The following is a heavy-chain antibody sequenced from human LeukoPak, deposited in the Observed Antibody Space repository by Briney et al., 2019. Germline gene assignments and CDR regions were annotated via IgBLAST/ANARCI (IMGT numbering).Heavy chain of an antibody. CDR2: IYSSGST. D-gene: IGHD4-17*01. Sequence: SQTLSLTCTVSGGSISSGGYYWSWIRQHPGKGLEWIGYIYSSGSTYYNPSLKSRVTISVDTSKNQFSLKLSSVTAADTAVYYCATLRTTVTRALDYWGQGTLVTVSS. CDR3: ATLRTTVTRALDY. CDR1: GGSISSGGYY. V-gene: IGHV4-31*03. J-gene: IGHJ4*02.